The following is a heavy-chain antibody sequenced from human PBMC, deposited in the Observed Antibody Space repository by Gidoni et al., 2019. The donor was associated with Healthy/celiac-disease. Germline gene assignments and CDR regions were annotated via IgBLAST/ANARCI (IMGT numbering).Heavy chain of an antibody. V-gene: IGHV4-39*01. Sequence: QLQLQESGPGLVKPSETLSLTCTVSGGSISSSSYYWGWIRQPPGKGLEWIGSIYYSGSTYYNPSLKSRVTISVDTSKNQFSLKLSSVTAADTAVYYCARLRGDWLSYWFDPWGQGTLVTVSS. J-gene: IGHJ5*02. CDR1: GGSISSSSYY. CDR3: ARLRGDWLSYWFDP. D-gene: IGHD3-9*01. CDR2: IYYSGST.